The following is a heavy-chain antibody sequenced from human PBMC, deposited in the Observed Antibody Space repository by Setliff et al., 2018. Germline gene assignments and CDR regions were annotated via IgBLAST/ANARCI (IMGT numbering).Heavy chain of an antibody. CDR1: GGPFSDYY. Sequence: SETLSLTCTFSGGPFSDYYWGWVRQTPGKGLEWIAEINPSGTTNYIPSLKSRLTISVDTSKRQFSLKLSSVTAADTAVYYCRFWSYVYKNDYWAQGTLVTVSS. V-gene: IGHV4-34*01. J-gene: IGHJ4*02. CDR2: INPSGTT. CDR3: RFWSYVYKNDY. D-gene: IGHD3-16*01.